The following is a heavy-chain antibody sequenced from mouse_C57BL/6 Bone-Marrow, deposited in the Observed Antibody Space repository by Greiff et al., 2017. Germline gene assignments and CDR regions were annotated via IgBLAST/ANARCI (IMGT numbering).Heavy chain of an antibody. J-gene: IGHJ2*01. CDR2: IYPSDSET. V-gene: IGHV1-61*01. D-gene: IGHD2-5*01. CDR1: GYTFTSYW. CDR3: ARYSNYEPLYFDY. Sequence: VKLQQPGAELVRPGSSVKLSCKASGYTFTSYWMDWVKQRPGQGLEWIGNIYPSDSETHYNQKFKDKATLTVDKSSSTAYMQLSSLTSEDSAVYYCARYSNYEPLYFDYWGQGTTLTVSS.